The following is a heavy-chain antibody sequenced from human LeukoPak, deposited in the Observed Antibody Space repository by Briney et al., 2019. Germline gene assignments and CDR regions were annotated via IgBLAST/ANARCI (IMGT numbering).Heavy chain of an antibody. CDR2: INANSGAS. CDR1: GFIFSDSY. V-gene: IGHV1-2*02. Sequence: ASVKAPCQASGFIFSDSYIHWLRQAPGHGLEWMAWINANSGASNFALAFQGRITLTRDTSISTAYIELSMLNSDDTAVYFCARGRESLSYFASWGQGTPVTVSS. J-gene: IGHJ4*02. CDR3: ARGRESLSYFAS. D-gene: IGHD3-10*01.